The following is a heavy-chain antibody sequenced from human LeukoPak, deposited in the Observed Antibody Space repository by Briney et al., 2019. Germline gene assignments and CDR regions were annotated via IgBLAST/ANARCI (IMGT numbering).Heavy chain of an antibody. CDR2: IYYSGST. V-gene: IGHV4-39*01. Sequence: SETLSLTCTVSGGSISSSSYYWGWIRQPPGKGLEWIGSIYYSGSTYYNPSLKSQVTISVDTTKNQFSLKLSSVTAADTAVYYCAAGGYSYGYEAFDIWGQGTMVTVSS. D-gene: IGHD5-18*01. J-gene: IGHJ3*02. CDR3: AAGGYSYGYEAFDI. CDR1: GGSISSSSYY.